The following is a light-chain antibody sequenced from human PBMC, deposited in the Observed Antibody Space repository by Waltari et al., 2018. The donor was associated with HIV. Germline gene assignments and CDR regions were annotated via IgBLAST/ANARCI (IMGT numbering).Light chain of an antibody. J-gene: IGLJ2*01. Sequence: QSALTQPASVSGSPGQSISISCTGTSSDVGAYNYVSWYQQYPGKAPKLIIYEVTNRPSGVSYRFSGSKSGNTASLTISGLQAEDEADYYCSSYTSTTTPVFFGGGTKLTVL. CDR3: SSYTSTTTPVF. CDR2: EVT. CDR1: SSDVGAYNY. V-gene: IGLV2-14*01.